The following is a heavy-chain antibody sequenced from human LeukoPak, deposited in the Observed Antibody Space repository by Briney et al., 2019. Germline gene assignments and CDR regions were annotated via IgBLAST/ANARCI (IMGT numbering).Heavy chain of an antibody. V-gene: IGHV3-21*01. CDR1: GFTLSNSG. J-gene: IGHJ4*02. CDR3: ARGLCGGDCYDY. D-gene: IGHD2-21*02. CDR2: IVSSSSYI. Sequence: GGSLRLSRAASGFTLSNSGMNWVRQAPGKGLEWVSSIVSSSSYIYYADSVKGRFTISRDNAKNSLYLQMNSLRAEDTALYYCARGLCGGDCYDYWGQGTLVTVSS.